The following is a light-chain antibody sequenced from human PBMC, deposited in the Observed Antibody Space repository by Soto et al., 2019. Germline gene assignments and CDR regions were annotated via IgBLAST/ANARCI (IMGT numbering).Light chain of an antibody. CDR3: SSYTSSNTGV. J-gene: IGLJ3*02. CDR2: AVS. Sequence: QSALTQPASVSGSPGQSITISCTGTTSDVGGYNYVSWYQQHPGKAPEVMIYAVSNRASGVSNRFSGSKSGNTASLTISGLQAEDEADYYCSSYTSSNTGVFGGGTKVTVL. V-gene: IGLV2-14*03. CDR1: TSDVGGYNY.